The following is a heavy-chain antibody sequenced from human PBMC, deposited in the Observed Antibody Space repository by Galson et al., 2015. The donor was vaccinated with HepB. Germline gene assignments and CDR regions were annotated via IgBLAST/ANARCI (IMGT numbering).Heavy chain of an antibody. D-gene: IGHD5-12*01. CDR3: ARETVRYSGYDPLISYFDY. Sequence: SVKVSCKASGYTFTSYGISWVRQAPGQGLEWMGWISAYNGNTNYAQKLQGRVTMTTDTSTSTAYMELRSLRSDDTAVYYCARETVRYSGYDPLISYFDYWGQGTLVTVSS. J-gene: IGHJ4*02. CDR1: GYTFTSYG. CDR2: ISAYNGNT. V-gene: IGHV1-18*04.